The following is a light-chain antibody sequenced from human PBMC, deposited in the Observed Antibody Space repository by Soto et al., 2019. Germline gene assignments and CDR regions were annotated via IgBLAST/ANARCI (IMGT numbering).Light chain of an antibody. CDR2: GAS. V-gene: IGKV3-20*01. CDR3: QQYGSSPPLT. J-gene: IGKJ4*01. Sequence: EIVLTQSPGTLSLSPGERATLSCRASQSVSGSHLAWYQQKPGKAPRLLIYGASTRATGIPDRFSGSGSGTDFTLTISRLEPEDFVVYYCQQYGSSPPLTFGGGTKVEIK. CDR1: QSVSGSH.